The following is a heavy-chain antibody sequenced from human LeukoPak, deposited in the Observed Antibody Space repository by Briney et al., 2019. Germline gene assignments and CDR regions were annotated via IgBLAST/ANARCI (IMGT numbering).Heavy chain of an antibody. J-gene: IGHJ4*02. CDR1: GGSISSSSYC. Sequence: SETLSLTCTVSGGSISSSSYCWGWIRQPPGKGLEWIGSIYYSGSTYYNPSLKSRVTTSVDTSKNQFPLKLSSVTAADTAVYYCARRVDYWGQGTLVTVSS. V-gene: IGHV4-39*01. CDR2: IYYSGST. CDR3: ARRVDY.